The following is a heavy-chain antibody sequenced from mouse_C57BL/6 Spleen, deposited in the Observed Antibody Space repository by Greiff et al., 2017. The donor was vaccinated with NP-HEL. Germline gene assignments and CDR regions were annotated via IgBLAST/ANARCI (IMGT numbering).Heavy chain of an antibody. CDR3: AREITTVKGYAMDY. J-gene: IGHJ4*01. CDR2: IYPGSGST. CDR1: GYTFTSYW. D-gene: IGHD1-1*01. Sequence: VHLVESGAELVKPGASVKMSCKASGYTFTSYWITWVKQRPGQGLEWIGDIYPGSGSTNYNEKFKSKATLTVDTSSSTAYMQLSSLTSEDSAVYYCAREITTVKGYAMDYWGQGTSVTVSS. V-gene: IGHV1-55*01.